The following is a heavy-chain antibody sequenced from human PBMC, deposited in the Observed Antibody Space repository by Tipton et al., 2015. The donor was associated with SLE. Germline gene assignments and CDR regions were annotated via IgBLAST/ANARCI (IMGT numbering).Heavy chain of an antibody. V-gene: IGHV4-59*12. CDR3: VRERKYVVRFRELVAPDL. Sequence: GLVKPSETLSLICSVSGGSITNKYWSWIRQPPGKGLEWIGYLNYNGGTNYNPSLESRVTMSVDTSKNQFSLKLSSVTAAYTAMYYCVRERKYVVRFRELVAPDLWGQGTPITVPS. CDR2: LNYNGGT. CDR1: GGSITNKY. D-gene: IGHD1-26*01. J-gene: IGHJ3*01.